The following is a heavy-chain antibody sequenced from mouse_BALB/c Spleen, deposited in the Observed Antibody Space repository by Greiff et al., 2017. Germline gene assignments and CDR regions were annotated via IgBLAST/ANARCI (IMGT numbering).Heavy chain of an antibody. V-gene: IGHV1-77*01. CDR3: ARSYYGGAMDY. CDR2: IYPGSGST. D-gene: IGHD1-1*02. Sequence: QVQLKQSGPELVKPGASVKMSCKASGYTFTDYVISWVKQRTGQGLEWIGEIYPGSGSTYYNEKFKGKATLTADKSSNTAYMQLSSLTSEDSAVYFCARSYYGGAMDYWGQGTSVTVSS. J-gene: IGHJ4*01. CDR1: GYTFTDYV.